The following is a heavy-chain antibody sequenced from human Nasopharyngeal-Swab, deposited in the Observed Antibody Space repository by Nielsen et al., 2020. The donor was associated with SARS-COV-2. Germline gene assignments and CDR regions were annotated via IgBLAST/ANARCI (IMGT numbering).Heavy chain of an antibody. V-gene: IGHV3-9*01. D-gene: IGHD3-22*01. Sequence: RQPPGKSLEWVSGISWNSGSIGYADSVKGRFTISRDNAKNSLYLQMNSLRAEDTALYYCAKVDYDSSGYDYWGQGTLVTVSS. CDR3: AKVDYDSSGYDY. CDR2: ISWNSGSI. J-gene: IGHJ4*02.